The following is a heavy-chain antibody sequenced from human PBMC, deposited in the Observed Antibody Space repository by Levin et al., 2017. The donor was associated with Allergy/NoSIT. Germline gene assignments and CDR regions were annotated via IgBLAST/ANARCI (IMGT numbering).Heavy chain of an antibody. Sequence: GESLKISCAASGFTFSSYGMHWVRQAPGKGLEWVAVISYDGSNKYYADSVKGRFTISRDNSKNTLYLQMNSLRAEDTAVYYCAKDIGSWVAARPNDYWGQGTLVTVSS. CDR3: AKDIGSWVAARPNDY. J-gene: IGHJ4*02. CDR1: GFTFSSYG. CDR2: ISYDGSNK. V-gene: IGHV3-30*18. D-gene: IGHD6-6*01.